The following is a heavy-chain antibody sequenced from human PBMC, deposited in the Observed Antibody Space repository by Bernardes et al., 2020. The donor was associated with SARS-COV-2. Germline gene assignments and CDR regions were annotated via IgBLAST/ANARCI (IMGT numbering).Heavy chain of an antibody. Sequence: EGPLLLSCAGSGFTFRSSWLHWVRQVPGPGLLWVSRLNPDGRTLDYADSVKGRFTISRDNAQNTLFLQVNSLTVEDTAVYYCATAGYYRFDFWGQGTLVSVS. CDR1: GFTFRSSW. D-gene: IGHD2-21*01. J-gene: IGHJ4*02. CDR3: ATAGYYRFDF. V-gene: IGHV3-74*01. CDR2: LNPDGRTL.